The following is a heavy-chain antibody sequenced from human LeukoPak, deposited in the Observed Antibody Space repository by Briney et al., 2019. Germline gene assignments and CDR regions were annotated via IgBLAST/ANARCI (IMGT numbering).Heavy chain of an antibody. V-gene: IGHV4-38-2*02. CDR1: GYSISTDYF. D-gene: IGHD1-26*01. CDR3: ARGSIVGALYFDN. J-gene: IGHJ4*02. Sequence: PSETLSLTCTASGYSISTDYFRGWLRPPPGKGLEWIGSFSHGGTTSYKSSVRSRVTISVDTAKNPLSLKLYSLTADDTAVYYCARGSIVGALYFDNWGQGTLVAVST. CDR2: FSHGGTT.